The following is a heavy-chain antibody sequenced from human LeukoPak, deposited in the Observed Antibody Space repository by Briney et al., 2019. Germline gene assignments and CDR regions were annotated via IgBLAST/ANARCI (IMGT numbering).Heavy chain of an antibody. CDR1: GFTFGTYA. CDR3: AKGSDYFWSAIQYHFDY. J-gene: IGHJ4*02. V-gene: IGHV3-23*01. CDR2: ISAGGGST. Sequence: GGSLILSCAASGFTFGTYALSWVRPAPGKGLGWVSTISAGGGSTYYADSAKGRFTISRENSKNTLFLQMNSLRAEDTAVYYCAKGSDYFWSAIQYHFDYWGQGTLVAVSS. D-gene: IGHD3-3*01.